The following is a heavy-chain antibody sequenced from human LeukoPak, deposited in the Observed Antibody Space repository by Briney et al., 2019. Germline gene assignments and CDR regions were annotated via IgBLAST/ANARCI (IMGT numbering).Heavy chain of an antibody. Sequence: PGGSLRLSCAASGFTFSSFGMHWVRQGPGKGLEWVAVISYDGSNKYYADSVKGRFTISRDNSKNTLYLQMNSLRAEDTAVYYCAKPGADWGQGTLVTVSS. CDR2: ISYDGSNK. V-gene: IGHV3-30*18. CDR1: GFTFSSFG. CDR3: AKPGAD. D-gene: IGHD7-27*01. J-gene: IGHJ4*02.